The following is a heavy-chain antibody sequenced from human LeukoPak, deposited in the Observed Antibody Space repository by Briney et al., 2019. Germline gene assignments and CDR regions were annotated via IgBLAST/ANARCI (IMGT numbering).Heavy chain of an antibody. Sequence: SETLSLTCAVYGGSFSGYYWSWIRQPPRKGLEWIGEINHSGGTNYNPSLKSRVTISVDTSKNQFSLKLSSVTAADTAVYYCARIGGKSMVYGMDVWGQGTTVTVSS. J-gene: IGHJ6*02. V-gene: IGHV4-34*01. CDR2: INHSGGT. CDR1: GGSFSGYY. CDR3: ARIGGKSMVYGMDV. D-gene: IGHD3-10*01.